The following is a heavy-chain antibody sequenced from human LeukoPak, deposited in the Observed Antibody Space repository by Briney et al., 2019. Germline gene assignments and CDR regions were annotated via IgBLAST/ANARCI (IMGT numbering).Heavy chain of an antibody. CDR2: IYSGGST. CDR3: ARSRQLVPYYYYGMDV. CDR1: GFTFDDYA. J-gene: IGHJ6*02. V-gene: IGHV3-66*01. D-gene: IGHD6-13*01. Sequence: GGSLRLSCAASGFTFDDYAMHWVRQAPGKGLEWVSVIYSGGSTYYADSVKGRFTISRDNSKNTLYLQMNSLRAEDTAVYYCARSRQLVPYYYYGMDVWGQGTTVTVSS.